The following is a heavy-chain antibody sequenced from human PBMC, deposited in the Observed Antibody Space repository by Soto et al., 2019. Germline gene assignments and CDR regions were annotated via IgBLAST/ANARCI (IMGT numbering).Heavy chain of an antibody. CDR1: GGSISSYH. Sequence: SETLSLTCSVSGGSISSYHWSWIRQPPGKGLEWIGNVYYSGTTNYNPSLKSRVSISVDTSKNQFSLKLSSVTAADTAVYYCARDGGGYGWFDPWGQGTMVTVYS. CDR2: VYYSGTT. J-gene: IGHJ5*02. V-gene: IGHV4-59*01. CDR3: ARDGGGYGWFDP. D-gene: IGHD5-12*01.